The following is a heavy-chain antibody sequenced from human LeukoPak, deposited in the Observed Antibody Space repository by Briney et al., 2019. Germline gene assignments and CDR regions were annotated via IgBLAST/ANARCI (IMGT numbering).Heavy chain of an antibody. V-gene: IGHV3-9*01. J-gene: IGHJ4*02. CDR1: GFTFDDYA. CDR3: AKDNGVSSLDY. CDR2: ISWNSGSI. Sequence: GGSLRLSCAASGFTFDDYAMHWVRQAPGEGLEWVSGISWNSGSIGYADSVKGRFTISRDNAKNSLYLQMNSLRAEDTALYYCAKDNGVSSLDYWGKGTLVTVSS. D-gene: IGHD6-6*01.